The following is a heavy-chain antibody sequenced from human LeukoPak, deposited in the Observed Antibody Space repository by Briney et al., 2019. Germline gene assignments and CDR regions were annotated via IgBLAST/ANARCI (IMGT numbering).Heavy chain of an antibody. D-gene: IGHD3-22*01. CDR3: ANGGTYSSGP. Sequence: GGSLRLSCAASGFSFSDYYMSWIRQAPGKGLEWVSYISSSGSNMYYADSVKGRFTISRDNAKNSLFLQINSLRAEDTAVYYCANGGTYSSGPWGQGTLVTVSS. CDR1: GFSFSDYY. V-gene: IGHV3-11*04. CDR2: ISSSGSNM. J-gene: IGHJ5*02.